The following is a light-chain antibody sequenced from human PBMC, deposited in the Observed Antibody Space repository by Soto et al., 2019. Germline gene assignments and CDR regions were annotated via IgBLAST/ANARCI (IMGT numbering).Light chain of an antibody. CDR1: QSVGRH. V-gene: IGKV3-15*01. CDR3: QQYNHWPPLT. J-gene: IGKJ4*01. CDR2: GAS. Sequence: EIVMTQSTATLSVSPGERATLSCRASQSVGRHLAWYQQKPGQAPRLLIYGASTRATGIPARFSGSGSGTEFTLTISSLQSEDFAIYSCQQYNHWPPLTFGGGTKVEI.